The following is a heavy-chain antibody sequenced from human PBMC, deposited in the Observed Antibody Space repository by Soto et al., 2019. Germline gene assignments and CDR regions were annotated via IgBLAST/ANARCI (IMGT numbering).Heavy chain of an antibody. J-gene: IGHJ6*03. CDR1: GFTFSSYG. CDR3: AKDWPVSSGWDPNYMDV. Sequence: QVQLVESGGGVVQPGRSLGLSCAASGFTFSSYGMHWVRQAPGKGLEWVAVISYDGSNKYYADSVKGRFTISRDNSKNTLYLQMNSLRAEDTAVYYCAKDWPVSSGWDPNYMDVWGKGTTVTVSS. V-gene: IGHV3-30*18. CDR2: ISYDGSNK. D-gene: IGHD6-19*01.